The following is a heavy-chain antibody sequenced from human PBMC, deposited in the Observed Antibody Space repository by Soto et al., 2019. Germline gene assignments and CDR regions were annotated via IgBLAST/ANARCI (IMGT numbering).Heavy chain of an antibody. V-gene: IGHV5-10-1*01. CDR3: ATRGTAVAGVDY. CDR1: GYSFTSYW. J-gene: IGHJ4*02. CDR2: IDPSDSYT. Sequence: GESLKISCKGSGYSFTSYWISWVRQMPGKGLEWMGRIDPSDSYTNYSPSFQGHVTISADKSISTAYLQWSSLKASDTAMYYCATRGTAVAGVDYWGQGTLVTVS. D-gene: IGHD6-19*01.